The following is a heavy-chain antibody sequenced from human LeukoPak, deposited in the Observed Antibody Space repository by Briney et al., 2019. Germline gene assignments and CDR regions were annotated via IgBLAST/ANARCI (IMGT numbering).Heavy chain of an antibody. CDR2: IYYSGST. D-gene: IGHD3-22*01. CDR1: GGSISSYY. J-gene: IGHJ4*02. Sequence: PSETLSLTCTVSGGSISSYYWSWIRQPPGKGLEWIGSIYYSGSTYYNPSLKSRVTISVDTSKNQFSLKLSSVTAADTAVYYCARTYYYDSSGYYYLGDYFDYWGQGTLVTVSS. CDR3: ARTYYYDSSGYYYLGDYFDY. V-gene: IGHV4-59*05.